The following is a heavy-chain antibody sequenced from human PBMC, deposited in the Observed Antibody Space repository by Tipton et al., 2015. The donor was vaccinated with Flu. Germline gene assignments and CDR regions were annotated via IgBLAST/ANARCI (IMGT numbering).Heavy chain of an antibody. D-gene: IGHD6-13*01. CDR3: ARLYPSESAAGFDY. J-gene: IGHJ4*02. V-gene: IGHV4-39*01. CDR1: GGSISSSSYY. CDR2: IYYSGST. Sequence: TLSLTCTVSGGSISSSSYYWGWIRQPPGKGLEWIGSIYYSGSTYYNPSLKSRVTISVDTSKNQFSLKLSSVTAADTAVYYCARLYPSESAAGFDYWGQGTLVTVSS.